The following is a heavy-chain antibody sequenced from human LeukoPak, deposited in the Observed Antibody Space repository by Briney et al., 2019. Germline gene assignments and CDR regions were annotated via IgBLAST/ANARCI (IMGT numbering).Heavy chain of an antibody. CDR1: GYSISSGYY. V-gene: IGHV4-38-2*02. Sequence: KTSETLSLTCTVSGYSISSGYYWGWIRQPPGKGLEWIGYIYYSGSTNYNPSLKSRVTISVDTSKNQFSLKLSSVTAADTAVYYCARVDDYGDYAGPFDYWGQGTLVTVSS. D-gene: IGHD4-17*01. CDR2: IYYSGST. CDR3: ARVDDYGDYAGPFDY. J-gene: IGHJ4*02.